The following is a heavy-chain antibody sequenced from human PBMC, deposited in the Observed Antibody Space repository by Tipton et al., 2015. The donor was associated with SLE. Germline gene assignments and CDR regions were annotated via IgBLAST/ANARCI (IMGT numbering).Heavy chain of an antibody. J-gene: IGHJ4*02. V-gene: IGHV4-34*01. CDR3: ARKGYRSGWRFDY. Sequence: SRVTISIDTSKNQFSLKLSSVTAADTAVYFCARKGYRSGWRFDYWGQGSLVTVSS. D-gene: IGHD6-19*01.